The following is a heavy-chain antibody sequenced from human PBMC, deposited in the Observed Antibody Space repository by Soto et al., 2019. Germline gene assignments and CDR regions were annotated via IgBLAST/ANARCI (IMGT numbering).Heavy chain of an antibody. CDR3: GRVAAYDILTGYTSAYFDY. J-gene: IGHJ4*02. D-gene: IGHD3-9*01. V-gene: IGHV4-31*03. CDR1: GGSISSGGYY. Sequence: SETLSLTCTVSGGSISSGGYYWSWIRQHPGKGLEWIGYIYYSGSTYYNPSLKSRDTISVDTSKNQFSLKLSSVTAADTAVYYCGRVAAYDILTGYTSAYFDYWGQGTLVTVSS. CDR2: IYYSGST.